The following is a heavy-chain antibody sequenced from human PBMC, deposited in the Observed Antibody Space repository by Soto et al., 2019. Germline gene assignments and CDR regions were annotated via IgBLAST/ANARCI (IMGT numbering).Heavy chain of an antibody. Sequence: QVQLQESGPGLVKPSQTLSLTCTVSDDSISIGGYYWSWIRQHPGKGLEWIGYIYGTGNMYYKSSLKSRLTFSVDTSKNHFSLKLTSVTAADTAVYYCARGTDTWFFALWGRGTLVTVSS. D-gene: IGHD3-9*01. CDR2: IYGTGNM. V-gene: IGHV4-31*03. J-gene: IGHJ2*01. CDR1: DDSISIGGYY. CDR3: ARGTDTWFFAL.